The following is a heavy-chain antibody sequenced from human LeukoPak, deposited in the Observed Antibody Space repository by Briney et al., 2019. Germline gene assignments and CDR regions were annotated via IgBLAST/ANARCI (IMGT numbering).Heavy chain of an antibody. V-gene: IGHV4-59*01. Sequence: SETLSLTCTVSGGSISSYYWSWIRQPPGKGLEWIGYIYYSGSTNYNPSLKSRVTISVDTSKNQFSLKLSSVTAADTAVYYCARDTPRGSYLDYWGQGTLVTVSS. J-gene: IGHJ4*02. CDR2: IYYSGST. CDR1: GGSISSYY. D-gene: IGHD1-26*01. CDR3: ARDTPRGSYLDY.